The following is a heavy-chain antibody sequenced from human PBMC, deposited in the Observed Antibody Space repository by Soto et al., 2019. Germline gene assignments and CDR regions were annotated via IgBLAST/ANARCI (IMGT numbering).Heavy chain of an antibody. Sequence: SLRLSCAASGFTFSSCGMHWVRQAPGKGLEWVAVISYDGSNKYYADSVKGRFTISRDNSKNTLYLQMNSLRAEDTAVYYCAKDFSPKQVAGPFDYWGRGTLVTVSS. D-gene: IGHD6-19*01. CDR3: AKDFSPKQVAGPFDY. CDR2: ISYDGSNK. V-gene: IGHV3-30*18. CDR1: GFTFSSCG. J-gene: IGHJ4*02.